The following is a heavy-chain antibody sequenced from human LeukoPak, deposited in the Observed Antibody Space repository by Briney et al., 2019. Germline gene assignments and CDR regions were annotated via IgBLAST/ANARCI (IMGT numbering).Heavy chain of an antibody. CDR3: ARAVSIAAGGDY. V-gene: IGHV1-46*01. Sequence: GASVKVSCRASGYTFTGYYMHWVRQAPGQGLEWMGIINPSGGSTSYAQKFQGRVTMTRDMSTSTVYMELSSLRSEDTAVYYCARAVSIAAGGDYWGQGTLVTVSS. CDR1: GYTFTGYY. D-gene: IGHD6-13*01. J-gene: IGHJ4*02. CDR2: INPSGGST.